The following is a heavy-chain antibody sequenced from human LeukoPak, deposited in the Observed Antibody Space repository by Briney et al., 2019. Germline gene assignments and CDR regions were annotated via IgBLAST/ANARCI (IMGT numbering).Heavy chain of an antibody. CDR2: INPNSGGT. V-gene: IGHV1-2*02. CDR3: ARDKDYGDYGSPSYYYYYMDV. CDR1: GYTFTGYY. Sequence: ASVKVSCKASGYTFTGYYMHWVRQAPGQGLEWMGWINPNSGGTNYAQKFQGRVTMTRDTSISTAYMDLSRLRSDDTAVYYCARDKDYGDYGSPSYYYYYMDVWGKGTTVTVSS. J-gene: IGHJ6*03. D-gene: IGHD4-17*01.